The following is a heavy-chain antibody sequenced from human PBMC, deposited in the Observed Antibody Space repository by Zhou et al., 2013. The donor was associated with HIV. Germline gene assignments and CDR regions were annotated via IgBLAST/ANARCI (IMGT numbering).Heavy chain of an antibody. D-gene: IGHD4-17*01. CDR3: ARNGDYPNYYYYYMDV. CDR1: GGTFSSYA. V-gene: IGHV1-69*04. CDR2: IIPILGIA. Sequence: QVQLVQSGAEVKKPGSSVKVSCKASGGTFSSYAISWVRQAPGQGLEWMGRIIPILGIANYAQKFQGRVTITADKSTSTAYMELSSLRSEDTAVYYCARNGDYPNYYYYYMDVWGKGTTGHRLL. J-gene: IGHJ6*03.